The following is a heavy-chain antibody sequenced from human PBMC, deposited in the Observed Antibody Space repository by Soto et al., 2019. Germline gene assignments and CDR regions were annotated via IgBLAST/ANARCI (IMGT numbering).Heavy chain of an antibody. CDR1: GGTFSSYT. CDR3: ARDLCSSTSCFIAGEHNWFDP. D-gene: IGHD2-2*01. Sequence: ASVKVSCKASGGTFSSYTISWVRQAPGQGLEWMGRIIPILGIANYAQKFQGRVTITADKSTRTAYMELSSQRSEDTAVYYCARDLCSSTSCFIAGEHNWFDPWGQGTLVTVSS. V-gene: IGHV1-69*04. CDR2: IIPILGIA. J-gene: IGHJ5*02.